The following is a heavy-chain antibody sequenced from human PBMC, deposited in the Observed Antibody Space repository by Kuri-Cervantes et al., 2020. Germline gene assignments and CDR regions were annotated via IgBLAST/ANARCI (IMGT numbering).Heavy chain of an antibody. CDR3: ATSLAAADVSWFDP. D-gene: IGHD6-13*01. V-gene: IGHV4-59*13. CDR2: IYYSGST. CDR1: GGSISSYY. J-gene: IGHJ5*02. Sequence: GSLRLSCTVSGGSISSYYWNWIRQPPGKGLEWIGYIYYSGSTNYNPSLKSRVTISVDTSKNQFSLKLTSVTAADTAVYYCATSLAAADVSWFDPWGQGTLVTVSS.